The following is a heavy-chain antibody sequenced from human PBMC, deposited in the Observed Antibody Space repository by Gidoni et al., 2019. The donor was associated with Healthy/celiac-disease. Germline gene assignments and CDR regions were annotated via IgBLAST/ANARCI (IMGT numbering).Heavy chain of an antibody. V-gene: IGHV3-21*01. J-gene: IGHJ4*02. Sequence: EVQPVESGGGRVQPGGSLRLSCAASGFTFSSYSMNWVRQAPGKGLEWVSSISSSSSYIYYADSVKGRFTISRDNAKNSLYLQMNSLRAEDTAVYYCASLSSSWDGDFDYWGQGTLVTVSS. D-gene: IGHD6-13*01. CDR3: ASLSSSWDGDFDY. CDR1: GFTFSSYS. CDR2: ISSSSSYI.